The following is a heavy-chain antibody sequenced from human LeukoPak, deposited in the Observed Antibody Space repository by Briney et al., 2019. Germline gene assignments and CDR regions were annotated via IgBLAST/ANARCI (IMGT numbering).Heavy chain of an antibody. CDR3: ARRGAAYYYDSSGYFPFDY. V-gene: IGHV3-7*04. CDR1: GFIFSSYW. D-gene: IGHD3-22*01. Sequence: TGGSLRLSCAASGFIFSSYWMSWVRQAPGKGLEWVANIKQDGSEKYYVDSVKGRFTISRDNAKNSLYLQMNSLRAEDTAVYYCARRGAAYYYDSSGYFPFDYWGQGTLVTVSS. J-gene: IGHJ4*02. CDR2: IKQDGSEK.